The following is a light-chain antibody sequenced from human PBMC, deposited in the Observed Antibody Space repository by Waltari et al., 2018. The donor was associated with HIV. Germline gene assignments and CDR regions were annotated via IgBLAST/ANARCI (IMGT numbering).Light chain of an antibody. CDR1: SGSIASHY. J-gene: IGLJ3*02. V-gene: IGLV6-57*03. CDR3: QSYDTSNSHWV. CDR2: QNN. Sequence: FILTQPHSVSGSPGKTVNISCTRRSGSIASHYVQWFQQRPGSAPINVIYQNNQRASGVADRFSGSIDRSSNSASLTISGLKTEDEADFFCQSYDTSNSHWVFGGGTKLTVL.